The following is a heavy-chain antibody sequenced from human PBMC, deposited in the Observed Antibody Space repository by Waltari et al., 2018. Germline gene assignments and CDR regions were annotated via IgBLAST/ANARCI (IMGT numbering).Heavy chain of an antibody. D-gene: IGHD1-1*01. CDR2: IIPIFGTA. Sequence: QVLLVQSGAEVKKPGSSVKVSCKASGGTFSRYASSWVRQAPGQGLEWMGGIIPIFGTANYAQKFQGRVTITADESTSTAYMALSSLRSEDTAVYYCARTTGTTRDYYYYYGMDVWGQGTTVTVSS. V-gene: IGHV1-69*01. CDR3: ARTTGTTRDYYYYYGMDV. CDR1: GGTFSRYA. J-gene: IGHJ6*02.